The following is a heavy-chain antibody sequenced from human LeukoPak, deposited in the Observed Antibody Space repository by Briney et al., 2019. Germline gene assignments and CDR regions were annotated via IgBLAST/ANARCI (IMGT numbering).Heavy chain of an antibody. V-gene: IGHV3-49*03. CDR1: GFTFGDYA. CDR2: IRSKAYGGTT. CDR3: TRVLGIAARPFDY. D-gene: IGHD6-6*01. Sequence: GRSLRLSCTASGFTFGDYAMSWFRQAPGKGLEWVGFIRSKAYGGTTEYAASVKGRFTISRDDSKSIAYLQMNSLKTEDTAVYYCTRVLGIAARPFDYWGQGTLVIVSS. J-gene: IGHJ4*02.